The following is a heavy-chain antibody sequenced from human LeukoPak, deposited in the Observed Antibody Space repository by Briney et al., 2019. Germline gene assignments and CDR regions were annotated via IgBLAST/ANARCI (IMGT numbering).Heavy chain of an antibody. J-gene: IGHJ4*02. D-gene: IGHD1-14*01. Sequence: SETLSLTCTVSLDSPTINFWSWVRHPPGKCLEWIGEIHRSGSPNYNTSLRNRSTISIDSSRNQITLELSSLTAAATPVYSLAGEILGGFNPGAYWGQGTLVTVCS. V-gene: IGHV4-4*02. CDR1: LDSPTINF. CDR2: IHRSGSP. CDR3: AGEILGGFNPGAY.